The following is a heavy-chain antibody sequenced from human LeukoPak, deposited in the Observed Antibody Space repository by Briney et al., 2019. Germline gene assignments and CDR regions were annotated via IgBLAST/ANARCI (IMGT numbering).Heavy chain of an antibody. Sequence: ASVKVSCKASGGTFSNYAINWVRQAPGQGLEWMGGIISIFGPANYAQRFQGRVTITADKSTSTAYMELSSLRSEDTAVYYCASGEWFGAANYYYYYMDVWGKGTTVTVSS. CDR3: ASGEWFGAANYYYYYMDV. CDR2: IISIFGPA. V-gene: IGHV1-69*06. J-gene: IGHJ6*03. CDR1: GGTFSNYA. D-gene: IGHD3-10*01.